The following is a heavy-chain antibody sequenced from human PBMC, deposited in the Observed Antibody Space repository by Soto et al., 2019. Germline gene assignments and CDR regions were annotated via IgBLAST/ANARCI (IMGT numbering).Heavy chain of an antibody. CDR3: ARDPNDFWSGSTYYYYGMDV. J-gene: IGHJ6*02. CDR1: GGTFSSYA. CDR2: IIPIFGTA. D-gene: IGHD3-3*01. V-gene: IGHV1-69*06. Sequence: ASVKVSCKASGGTFSSYAISWVRQAPGQGLEWMGGIIPIFGTANYAQKFQGRVTITADKSTSTAYMELSSLRSEDTAVYYCARDPNDFWSGSTYYYYGMDVWGQGTKVTVSS.